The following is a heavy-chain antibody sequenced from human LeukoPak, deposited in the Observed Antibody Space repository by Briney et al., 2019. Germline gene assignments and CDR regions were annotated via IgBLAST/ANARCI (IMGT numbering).Heavy chain of an antibody. J-gene: IGHJ4*02. CDR1: GGSISSHYY. V-gene: IGHV4-39*01. Sequence: PSETLSLTCTVSGGSISSHYYWLWIRQPPGKGLEWIGSIYYSGSTYYNPSLKSRVTISVDTSKNQFSLKLNSLTAAETAVYYCARQYGSGSSYTPVVDLWGQGTLVTVSS. CDR3: ARQYGSGSSYTPVVDL. D-gene: IGHD3-10*01. CDR2: IYYSGST.